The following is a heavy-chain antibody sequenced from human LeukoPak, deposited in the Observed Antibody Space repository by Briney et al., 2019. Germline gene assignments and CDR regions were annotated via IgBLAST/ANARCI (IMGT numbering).Heavy chain of an antibody. CDR1: GFTFSDYY. CDR2: ISGSGSFT. CDR3: ARDREEGYNSYYFDS. Sequence: PGGSLRLSCAASGFTFSDYYMTWIRQAPGKGLEWVSYISGSGSFTNYADSVKGRFTISRDNAKNSLYLQMNSLRAEDTAVYYCARDREEGYNSYYFDSWGQGTLVIVSS. V-gene: IGHV3-11*05. J-gene: IGHJ4*02. D-gene: IGHD5-24*01.